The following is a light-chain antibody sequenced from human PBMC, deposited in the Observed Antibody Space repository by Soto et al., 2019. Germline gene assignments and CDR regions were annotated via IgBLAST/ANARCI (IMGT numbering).Light chain of an antibody. Sequence: IVLTQSPGTLSLTPGERATLSCRASQSVSSSYLAWYQQKPGQAPRLLIYGASSRATGIPDRFSGSGSGIDFTLTSGRLEPEDSAVYYCQQYGSSPPSTFGPGTRVDIK. J-gene: IGKJ3*01. V-gene: IGKV3-20*01. CDR1: QSVSSSY. CDR3: QQYGSSPPST. CDR2: GAS.